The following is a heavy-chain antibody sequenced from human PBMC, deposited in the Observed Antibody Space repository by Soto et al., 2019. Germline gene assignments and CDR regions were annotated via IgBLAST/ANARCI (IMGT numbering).Heavy chain of an antibody. J-gene: IGHJ4*02. CDR3: ARGSPYCSGGSCYSRYFDY. V-gene: IGHV1-69*06. Sequence: GASVKVSCKASGGTFSSYAISWVRQAPGQGLEWMGGIIPIFGTANYAQKFQGRVTITADKSTSTAYMELSSLRSEDTAVYYCARGSPYCSGGSCYSRYFDYWGQGTLVTVS. CDR2: IIPIFGTA. D-gene: IGHD2-15*01. CDR1: GGTFSSYA.